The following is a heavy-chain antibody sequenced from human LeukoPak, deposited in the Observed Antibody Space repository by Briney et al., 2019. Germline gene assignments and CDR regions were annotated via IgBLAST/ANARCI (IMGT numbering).Heavy chain of an antibody. CDR2: ITGSDNRT. V-gene: IGHV3-23*01. CDR3: ARDSGSYLQPTDY. CDR1: GLTFSSYA. D-gene: IGHD1-26*01. J-gene: IGHJ4*02. Sequence: GGSLRLSCAASGLTFSSYAMSCVRQAPGRGLEWVSSITGSDNRTYYADSVQGRFTISRDNSKNTLYLQMSSLRAEDAAVYHCARDSGSYLQPTDYWGQGTLVTVSS.